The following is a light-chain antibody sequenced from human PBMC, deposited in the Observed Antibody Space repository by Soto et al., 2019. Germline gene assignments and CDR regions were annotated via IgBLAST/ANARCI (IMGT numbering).Light chain of an antibody. CDR1: QSVSNN. J-gene: IGKJ1*01. CDR3: QQYNNWPKT. V-gene: IGKV3-15*01. CDR2: AAS. Sequence: EIVMTQSPGTLSLSPGERATLSCRASQSVSNNYLAWYQQKPGQAPRLLIYAASTRASGVSDRFSGSGSGTEYTLTISRLQPEDFAVYYCQQYNNWPKTFGQVTKVEIK.